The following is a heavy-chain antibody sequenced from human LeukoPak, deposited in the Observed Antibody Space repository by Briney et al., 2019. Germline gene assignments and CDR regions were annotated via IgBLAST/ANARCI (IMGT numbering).Heavy chain of an antibody. Sequence: SGGSLRLSCAASGFTFDDYTMHWVRQAPGKGLEWVSLISWNGGSTYYADSVKGRFTISRDNSKNSLYLQMNSLRTEDTALYYCAKALKTPYYMDVWGKGTTVTVSS. J-gene: IGHJ6*03. D-gene: IGHD4/OR15-4a*01. CDR1: GFTFDDYT. CDR2: ISWNGGST. CDR3: AKALKTPYYMDV. V-gene: IGHV3-43*01.